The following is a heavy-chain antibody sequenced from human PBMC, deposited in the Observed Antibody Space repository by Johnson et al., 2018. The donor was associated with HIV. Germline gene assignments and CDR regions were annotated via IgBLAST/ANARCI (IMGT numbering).Heavy chain of an antibody. Sequence: QEQLVESGGGVVQPGRSLRLSCAASGFTFSSYGMHWVRQAPGKGLEWVAVIWYDGSNKYYADSVKGRFTISRDNSKNTLFLQMNRLRAEDTAVYYCAKDRTNWGYDAFDIWGQGTMVTVSS. V-gene: IGHV3-33*06. CDR1: GFTFSSYG. CDR3: AKDRTNWGYDAFDI. D-gene: IGHD3-16*01. J-gene: IGHJ3*02. CDR2: IWYDGSNK.